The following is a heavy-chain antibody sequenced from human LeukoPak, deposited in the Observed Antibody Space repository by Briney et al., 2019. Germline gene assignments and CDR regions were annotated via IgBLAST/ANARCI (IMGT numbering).Heavy chain of an antibody. J-gene: IGHJ4*02. V-gene: IGHV1-2*02. CDR2: INPNSGGT. CDR1: GYTFTGYY. Sequence: ASVKVSCKASGYTFTGYYMHWVRQAPGQGLEWMGWINPNSGGTNYAQKFQGRVTMTRDTSISTAYMELSRLRSDDTAVYYCAGANYYASGTYYPGYWGQGTLDTVSS. D-gene: IGHD3-10*01. CDR3: AGANYYASGTYYPGY.